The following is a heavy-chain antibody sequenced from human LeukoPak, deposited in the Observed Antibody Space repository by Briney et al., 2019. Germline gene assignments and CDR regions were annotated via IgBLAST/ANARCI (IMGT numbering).Heavy chain of an antibody. V-gene: IGHV4-34*01. Sequence: SETLSLTCAVYGGSFSGYYWSWIRQPPGKGLEWIGEINHSGSTNYNPSLKSRVTISVDTSKNQFSLKLSSVTAADTAVYYCARDLYGGNSDYWGQGTLVTVSS. J-gene: IGHJ4*02. CDR3: ARDLYGGNSDY. D-gene: IGHD4-23*01. CDR2: INHSGST. CDR1: GGSFSGYY.